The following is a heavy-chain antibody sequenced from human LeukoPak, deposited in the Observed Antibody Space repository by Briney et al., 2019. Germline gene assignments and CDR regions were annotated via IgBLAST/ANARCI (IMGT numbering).Heavy chain of an antibody. CDR3: AAYCSSTSCYVGY. V-gene: IGHV3-21*01. J-gene: IGHJ4*02. D-gene: IGHD2-2*01. CDR2: ISSSSSYI. Sequence: GGSLRLSCAASGFTFSSYSMNWVRKAPGKGLEWVSSISSSSSYIYYADSVKGRFTISRDNSKNTLYLQMNSLRAEDTAVYYCAAYCSSTSCYVGYWGQGTLVTVSS. CDR1: GFTFSSYS.